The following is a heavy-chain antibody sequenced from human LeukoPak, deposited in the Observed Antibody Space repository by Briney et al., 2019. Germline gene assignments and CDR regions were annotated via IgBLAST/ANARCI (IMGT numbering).Heavy chain of an antibody. D-gene: IGHD3-22*01. Sequence: GGSLRLSCAASGFTLSSYWMHWVRQAPGKGLVWVSRIKSDGRTNYADSVKGRFTVSRDNAKNTVSLQMNSLRAEDTGVYYCARAPSEIGGYYPEYFRHWGQGTLVIVSS. V-gene: IGHV3-74*01. CDR3: ARAPSEIGGYYPEYFRH. CDR1: GFTLSSYW. CDR2: IKSDGRT. J-gene: IGHJ1*01.